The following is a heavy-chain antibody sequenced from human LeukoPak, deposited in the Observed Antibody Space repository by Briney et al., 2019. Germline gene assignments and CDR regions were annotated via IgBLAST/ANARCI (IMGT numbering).Heavy chain of an antibody. CDR3: ARDRYPGTTSHYFDY. CDR2: ISAYNGNA. CDR1: DYTFTSYG. J-gene: IGHJ4*02. Sequence: ASVKVSCKASDYTFTSYGVSWVRQAPGQGLEWMEWISAYNGNANYAQNLRDRVTMTTDTSTNTAYMELRSLTSDDTAVYYCARDRYPGTTSHYFDYWGQGTLVTVSS. V-gene: IGHV1-18*01. D-gene: IGHD1-7*01.